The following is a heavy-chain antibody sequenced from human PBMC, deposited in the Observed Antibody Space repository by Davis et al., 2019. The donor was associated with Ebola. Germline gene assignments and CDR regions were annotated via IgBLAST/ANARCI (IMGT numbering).Heavy chain of an antibody. CDR1: GFTFSSYA. J-gene: IGHJ5*02. D-gene: IGHD3-10*01. CDR2: IIGSGGRT. Sequence: GESLKISCAASGFTFSSYAMSWFHQAPGKGLEWVSGIIGSGGRTYHADSVKGRFTISRDNSRNTLYLQMNSLRAEDTAMYYCVKDRNYDSGSYQGHDPWGQGTLVTVSS. V-gene: IGHV3-23*01. CDR3: VKDRNYDSGSYQGHDP.